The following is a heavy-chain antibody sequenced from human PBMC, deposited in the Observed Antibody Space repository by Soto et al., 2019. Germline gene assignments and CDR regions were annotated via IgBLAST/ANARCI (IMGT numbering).Heavy chain of an antibody. CDR1: GYTFISYA. D-gene: IGHD3-10*01. CDR2: INGGNGNT. J-gene: IGHJ4*02. V-gene: IGHV1-3*01. Sequence: QVHLVQSGAEMKKPGASVKVSCQTFGYTFISYAIPWVRQAPGQGLEWMGWINGGNGNTKYSQKFQARVTITRDTSASTAYMELSSLKSEDTAVYYCAKGYSYGNNQFDYGGQGTLVTVTS. CDR3: AKGYSYGNNQFDY.